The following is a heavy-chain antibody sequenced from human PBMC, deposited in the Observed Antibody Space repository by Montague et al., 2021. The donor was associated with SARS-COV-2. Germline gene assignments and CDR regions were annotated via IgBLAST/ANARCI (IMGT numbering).Heavy chain of an antibody. CDR1: GGSISTYYY. V-gene: IGHV4-39*02. CDR2: IYYGGST. Sequence: SETLSLTCTVSGGSISTYYYWGWIRPPPGKGLEWIGSIYYGGSTXXNPSLKSRVTISVDTSMNHFSLKLSSVTAADTAVYYCARDQGVYCSGGSCYNFDYWGQGTLVTVSS. J-gene: IGHJ4*02. CDR3: ARDQGVYCSGGSCYNFDY. D-gene: IGHD2-15*01.